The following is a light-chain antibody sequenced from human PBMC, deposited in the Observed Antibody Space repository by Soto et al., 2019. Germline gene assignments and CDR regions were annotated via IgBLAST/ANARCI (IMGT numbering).Light chain of an antibody. V-gene: IGKV3-11*01. CDR3: QQSNNWPPKWP. CDR2: DAS. CDR1: QSVSSY. J-gene: IGKJ1*01. Sequence: EIVLTQSPATLSSSPGERATLSCTASQSVSSYLAWYQQKPGQAPRILIYDASNRATGIPARFSGSGSGTDFTLTIRRLETEDFAVYYCQQSNNWPPKWPFG.